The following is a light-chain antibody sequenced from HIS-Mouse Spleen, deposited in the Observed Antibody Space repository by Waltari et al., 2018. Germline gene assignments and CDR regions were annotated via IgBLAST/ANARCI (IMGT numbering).Light chain of an antibody. CDR2: DVS. J-gene: IGLJ2*01. CDR3: SSYTSSSFNVV. V-gene: IGLV2-14*03. CDR1: SSDVCGYNL. Sequence: QSALTQPASVSGSPGQSITISCTGTSSDVCGYNLVYWYQQHPGKAPKLMIYDVSNRPSGVSNRFSGSKSGNTASLTISGLQAEDEADYYCSSYTSSSFNVVFGGGTKLTVL.